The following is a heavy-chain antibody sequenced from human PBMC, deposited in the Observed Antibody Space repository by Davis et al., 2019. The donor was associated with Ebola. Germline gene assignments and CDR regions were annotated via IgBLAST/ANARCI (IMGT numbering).Heavy chain of an antibody. CDR2: IRQDGREK. V-gene: IGHV3-7*01. J-gene: IGHJ4*02. D-gene: IGHD3-3*01. Sequence: GESLKISCAASGFTVSSNYMTWVRQAPGKGLEWVSNIRQDGREKYYVDSVKGGFTISRDNAKNTLYLQMNSLRAEDTAVYYCASNYDFWSGRPDFDYWGQGTLVTVSS. CDR1: GFTVSSNY. CDR3: ASNYDFWSGRPDFDY.